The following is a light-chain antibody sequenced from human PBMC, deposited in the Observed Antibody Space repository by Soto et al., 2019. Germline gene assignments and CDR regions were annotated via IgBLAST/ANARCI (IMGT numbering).Light chain of an antibody. Sequence: IQLTQSPSSLSASVGDRVTITCRASQGISNYLAWYQQKPGKAPKLLIYIASTLQGGVPSRLSGSGSGTDFSPTISSLQPEDVATYYCQYLNSFPLTFGGGTKVEIK. CDR2: IAS. V-gene: IGKV1-9*01. CDR1: QGISNY. J-gene: IGKJ4*01. CDR3: QYLNSFPLT.